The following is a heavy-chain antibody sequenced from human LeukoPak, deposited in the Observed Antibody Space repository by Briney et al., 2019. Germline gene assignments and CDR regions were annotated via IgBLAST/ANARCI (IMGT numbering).Heavy chain of an antibody. Sequence: GGSLRLSCAASGFTFSSYGMHWVRQAPGKGLEWVAFIRYDGTNKYFADSVKGRFTISRDNSKNTLYLQMNSLRAEDTAVYYCAKDTATVTTSPDYWGQGTLVTVSS. CDR1: GFTFSSYG. J-gene: IGHJ4*02. CDR2: IRYDGTNK. V-gene: IGHV3-30*02. CDR3: AKDTATVTTSPDY. D-gene: IGHD4-17*01.